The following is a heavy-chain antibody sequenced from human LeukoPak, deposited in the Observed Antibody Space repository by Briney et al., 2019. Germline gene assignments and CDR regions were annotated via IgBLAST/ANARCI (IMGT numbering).Heavy chain of an antibody. CDR3: ARGDGYYFDY. Sequence: TSSQTLSLTCTVSGGSISSGGYYWSWIRQHPGKGLEWIGYIYYSGSTYYTPSLKSRVIISVGTSKNQFSLKLSSVTAADTAVYYCARGDGYYFDYWGQGTLVTVSS. CDR2: IYYSGST. D-gene: IGHD5-24*01. V-gene: IGHV4-31*03. CDR1: GGSISSGGYY. J-gene: IGHJ4*02.